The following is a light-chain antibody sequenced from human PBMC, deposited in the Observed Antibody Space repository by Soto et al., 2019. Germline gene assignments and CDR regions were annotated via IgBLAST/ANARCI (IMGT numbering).Light chain of an antibody. Sequence: IQMTQTKASLSSSAAGRVSMTCQASQNINNYLNWYQQKPGRAPKLLIYDASNLEAGVPSRFRGSGSGTDFTFTISRLQPEDIATYYCQQYENLPTFGQGTRLEN. V-gene: IGKV1-33*01. CDR2: DAS. CDR3: QQYENLPT. CDR1: QNINNY. J-gene: IGKJ5*01.